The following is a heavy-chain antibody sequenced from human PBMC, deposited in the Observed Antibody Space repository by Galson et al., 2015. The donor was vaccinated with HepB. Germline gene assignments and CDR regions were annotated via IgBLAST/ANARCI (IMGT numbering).Heavy chain of an antibody. Sequence: SVKVSCKASGYTFTSYGISWVRQAPGQGLEWMGWISAYNGNTNYAQKLQGRVTMTTDTSTSTAYMELRSLRSDDTAVYYCARDLSIAAADSDAFDIWGQGTMVTVSS. V-gene: IGHV1-18*04. CDR3: ARDLSIAAADSDAFDI. CDR2: ISAYNGNT. CDR1: GYTFTSYG. J-gene: IGHJ3*02. D-gene: IGHD6-13*01.